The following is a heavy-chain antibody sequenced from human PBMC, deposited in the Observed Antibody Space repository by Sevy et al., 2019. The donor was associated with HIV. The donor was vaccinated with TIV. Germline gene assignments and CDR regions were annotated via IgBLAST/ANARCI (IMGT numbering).Heavy chain of an antibody. V-gene: IGHV3-30*03. CDR2: ISYDGSNK. Sequence: GGSLRLSCAASGFTFSSYGMHWVRQAPGKGLEWVAVISYDGSNKYYAHSVKGRFTISRDNSKNTLYLQMNSLRAEDTAVYYCARTDYYYGSGSNPDYWGQGTLVTVSS. CDR1: GFTFSSYG. CDR3: ARTDYYYGSGSNPDY. D-gene: IGHD3-10*01. J-gene: IGHJ4*02.